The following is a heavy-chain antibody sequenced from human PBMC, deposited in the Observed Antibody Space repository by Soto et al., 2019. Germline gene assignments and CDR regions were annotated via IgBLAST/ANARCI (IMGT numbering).Heavy chain of an antibody. Sequence: SETLSLTCTVSGGSISSYYWSWIRQPPGKGLEWIGYMYYGGRTNYNPSLKSRVTISVDTSKMQVSLKLSSVTAADTAVYFCARGTPSPLIVRSSRGPWVDPWGQGTLVTVS. CDR3: ARGTPSPLIVRSSRGPWVDP. D-gene: IGHD2-15*01. V-gene: IGHV4-59*08. J-gene: IGHJ5*02. CDR1: GGSISSYY. CDR2: MYYGGRT.